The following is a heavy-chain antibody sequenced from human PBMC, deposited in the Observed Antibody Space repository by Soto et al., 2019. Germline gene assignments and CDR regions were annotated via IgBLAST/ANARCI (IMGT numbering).Heavy chain of an antibody. Sequence: QVTLKESGPVLVKPTETLTLTCTVSGFSLSNARMGVSWIRQPPGKALEWLAHIFSNDEKSYSTSLKSRLTISKDTSKSQVVLTMTNMDPVDTATYYCARLVFWSGYSQGYYYGMDVWGQGTTVTVSS. J-gene: IGHJ6*02. CDR1: GFSLSNARMG. V-gene: IGHV2-26*01. D-gene: IGHD3-3*01. CDR2: IFSNDEK. CDR3: ARLVFWSGYSQGYYYGMDV.